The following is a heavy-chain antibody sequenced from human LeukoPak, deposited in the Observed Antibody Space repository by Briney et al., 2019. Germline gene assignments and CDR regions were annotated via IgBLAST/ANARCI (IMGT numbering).Heavy chain of an antibody. CDR1: DIIVMSNY. Sequence: GALRLSCAASDIIVMSNYMTWVRQAPGKGLEWVSVIYNDGSAYYADSARGRFTISRDTSKNTVYLQMNSLRAEDTAVYYCAIRGGPGSLDAFDIWGQGTMVTVSS. CDR3: AIRGGPGSLDAFDI. V-gene: IGHV3-53*01. CDR2: IYNDGSA. J-gene: IGHJ3*02. D-gene: IGHD1-14*01.